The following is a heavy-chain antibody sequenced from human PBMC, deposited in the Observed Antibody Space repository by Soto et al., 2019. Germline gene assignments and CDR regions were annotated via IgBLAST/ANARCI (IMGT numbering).Heavy chain of an antibody. CDR1: GFTFDDYA. CDR3: AKGGPDGFCSGGRCYFDY. Sequence: EVQLVESGGGLVQPGRSLRLSCAASGFTFDDYAMHWVRRVPGKGLEWVSSISWNSNIIGYADSVKGRFTISRDNAKNSVYLQMSSLRTEDTALYYCAKGGPDGFCSGGRCYFDYWGQGTLVTVSS. V-gene: IGHV3-9*01. J-gene: IGHJ4*02. CDR2: ISWNSNII. D-gene: IGHD2-15*01.